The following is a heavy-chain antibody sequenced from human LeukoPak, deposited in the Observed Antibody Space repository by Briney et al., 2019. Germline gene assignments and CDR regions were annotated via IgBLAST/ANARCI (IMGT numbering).Heavy chain of an antibody. CDR2: INHSGST. CDR1: RGSFSGYY. D-gene: IGHD3-10*01. J-gene: IGHJ4*02. Sequence: SETLSLTCAVYRGSFSGYYWSWIRQPPEKGLEWIGEINHSGSTNYSPSLKSRVTISVDTSKNQFSLKLSSVTAADTAVYYCARGKAPTYYYGSGSSRPFDYWGQGTLVTVSS. V-gene: IGHV4-34*01. CDR3: ARGKAPTYYYGSGSSRPFDY.